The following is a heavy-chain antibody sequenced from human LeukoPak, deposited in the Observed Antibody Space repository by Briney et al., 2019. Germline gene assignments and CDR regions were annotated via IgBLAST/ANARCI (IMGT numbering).Heavy chain of an antibody. J-gene: IGHJ6*03. Sequence: SGPTLVKPTQTLTLTCTFSGFSLSTSGVGVGWIRQPPGKALEWLALIYWNDDKRYSPSLKSRLTITKDTSKNQVVLTMTNMDPVDTATHYCAHTPEGGWLNYMDVWGKGTTVTVSS. CDR2: IYWNDDK. D-gene: IGHD2-15*01. CDR3: AHTPEGGWLNYMDV. CDR1: GFSLSTSGVG. V-gene: IGHV2-5*01.